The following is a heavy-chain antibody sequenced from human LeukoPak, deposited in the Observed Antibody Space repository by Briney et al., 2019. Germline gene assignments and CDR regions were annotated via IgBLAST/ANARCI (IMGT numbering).Heavy chain of an antibody. V-gene: IGHV4-4*07. Sequence: SETLSLTCTVSGGSISSCYWSWIRQPAGKGLEWIGRIYTSGSTNYNPSLKSRVTMSVDTSKNQFSLKLSSVTAADTAVYYCARDEVMKERTIFWRTVDNWFDPWGQGTLVTVSS. CDR2: IYTSGST. J-gene: IGHJ5*02. CDR3: ARDEVMKERTIFWRTVDNWFDP. CDR1: GGSISSCY. D-gene: IGHD3-9*01.